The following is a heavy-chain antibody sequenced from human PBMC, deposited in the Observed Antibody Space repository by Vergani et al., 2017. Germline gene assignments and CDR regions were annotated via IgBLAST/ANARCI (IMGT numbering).Heavy chain of an antibody. CDR1: GFTFSSYA. CDR2: ISGSGGST. Sequence: EVQLLESGGGLVQPGGSLRLSCAASGFTFSSYAMSWVRQAPGKGLEWVSAISGSGGSTYYADSVKGRFTISRDNSKNTLYLQMNSLRAEDTAVYYCAKVLSDYGDYRSYYFDYWGQGTLVTVSS. V-gene: IGHV3-23*01. D-gene: IGHD4-17*01. J-gene: IGHJ4*02. CDR3: AKVLSDYGDYRSYYFDY.